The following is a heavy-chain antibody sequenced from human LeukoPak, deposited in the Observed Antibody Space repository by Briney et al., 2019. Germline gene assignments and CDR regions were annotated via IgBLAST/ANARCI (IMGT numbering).Heavy chain of an antibody. CDR1: GFTFSSYS. CDR2: ISSSSSTI. Sequence: GGSLRLSCAASGFTFSSYSMNWVRQAPGKGLEWVSYISSSSSTIYYADSVKGRFTISRDNAKNSLYLQMNSLRAEDTAVYYCAREEAVPAANRHYYYYYGMDVWGQGTTVTVSS. D-gene: IGHD2-2*01. J-gene: IGHJ6*02. CDR3: AREEAVPAANRHYYYYYGMDV. V-gene: IGHV3-48*04.